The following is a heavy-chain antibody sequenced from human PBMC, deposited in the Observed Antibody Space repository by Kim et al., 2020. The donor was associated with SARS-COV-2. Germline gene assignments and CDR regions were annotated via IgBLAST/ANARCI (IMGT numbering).Heavy chain of an antibody. CDR2: IYYSGST. V-gene: IGHV4-39*01. CDR3: GVWFGERYPRFDP. Sequence: SETLSLTCTVSGGSISSSSYYWGWIRQPPGKGLEWIGSIYYSGSTYYNPSLKSRVTISVDTSKNQFSLKLSSVTAADTAVYYCGVWFGERYPRFDPWGQGTLVTVSS. CDR1: GGSISSSSYY. D-gene: IGHD3-10*01. J-gene: IGHJ5*02.